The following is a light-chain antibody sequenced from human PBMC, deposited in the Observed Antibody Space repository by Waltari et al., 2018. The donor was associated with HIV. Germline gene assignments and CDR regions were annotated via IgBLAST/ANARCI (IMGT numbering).Light chain of an antibody. J-gene: IGLJ3*02. V-gene: IGLV2-14*03. CDR2: EVT. CDR3: STHTTTDTLM. Sequence: QSALTQPASVSGSPGQSVPVPAPATTSAFVRLHLVPWYQQHPGNVPKVIIYEVTSRPSGVPHRFSGSRSGNTASLTISGLQAEDEAVYYCSTHTTTDTLMFGGGTKLTVL. CDR1: TSAFVRLHL.